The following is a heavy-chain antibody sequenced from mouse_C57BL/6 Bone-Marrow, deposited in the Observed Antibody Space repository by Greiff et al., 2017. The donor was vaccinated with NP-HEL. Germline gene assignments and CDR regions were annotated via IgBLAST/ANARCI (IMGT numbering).Heavy chain of an antibody. D-gene: IGHD3-1*01. J-gene: IGHJ2*01. Sequence: EVQLQESGAELVRPGASVKLSCTASGFNIKDDYMHWVKPRPEPGLEWIGWIDPENGDTEYASKFQGKATITADTASNPSYLQLSGLTAEDTAVYYCTTPRGLFDDGGQGTTLTGSS. CDR1: GFNIKDDY. CDR2: IDPENGDT. CDR3: TTPRGLFDD. V-gene: IGHV14-4*01.